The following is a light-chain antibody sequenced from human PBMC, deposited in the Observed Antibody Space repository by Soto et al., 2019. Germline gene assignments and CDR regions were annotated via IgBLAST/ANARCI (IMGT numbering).Light chain of an antibody. Sequence: QSALTQPASVSGSPGQSITISCTGTSSDFGNYNLVSWYQQHPGKVPKLILFEVNKRPSGVSGRFSGSKSGNTASLTISGLHSVDQADYYFCSFTSSNTHVFGTGTKLTVL. CDR2: EVN. J-gene: IGLJ1*01. V-gene: IGLV2-23*02. CDR1: SSDFGNYNL. CDR3: CSFTSSNTHV.